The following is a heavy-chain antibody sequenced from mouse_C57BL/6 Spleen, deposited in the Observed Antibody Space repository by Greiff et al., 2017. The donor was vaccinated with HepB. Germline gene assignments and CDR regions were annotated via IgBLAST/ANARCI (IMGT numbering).Heavy chain of an antibody. Sequence: EVKLVESGGGLVQSGRSLRLSCATSGFTFSDFYMEWVRQAPGKGLEWIAASRNKANDYTTEYSASVKGRFIVSRDTSQSILYLQMNALRAEDTAIYYCARAAGDYGYDSWYFDVWGTGTTVTVSS. V-gene: IGHV7-1*01. CDR1: GFTFSDFY. CDR2: SRNKANDYTT. J-gene: IGHJ1*03. CDR3: ARAAGDYGYDSWYFDV. D-gene: IGHD2-2*01.